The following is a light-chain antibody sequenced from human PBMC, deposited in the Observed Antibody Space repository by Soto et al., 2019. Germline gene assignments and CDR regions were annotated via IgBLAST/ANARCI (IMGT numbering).Light chain of an antibody. J-gene: IGKJ3*01. CDR1: QSISSNY. Sequence: EIVLTQSPGTLSLSPGERATLSCRASQSISSNYLAWYQQKPGQAPRLLVYGASSRATGIPDRFSGSGSGTDFTFTISRLEPEDFAVYYCQQYGSSRFTFGPGTKVDFK. CDR2: GAS. CDR3: QQYGSSRFT. V-gene: IGKV3-20*01.